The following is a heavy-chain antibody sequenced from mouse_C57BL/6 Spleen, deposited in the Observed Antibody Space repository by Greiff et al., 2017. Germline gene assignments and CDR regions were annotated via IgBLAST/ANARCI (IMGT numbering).Heavy chain of an antibody. J-gene: IGHJ4*01. CDR2: INPNNGGT. CDR3: ARSGGSSYDYAMDY. Sequence: VQLQQSGPELVKPGASVKIPCKASGYTFTDYNMDWVKQSHGKSLEWIGDINPNNGGTIYNQKFKGKATLTVDKSSSTAYMALRSLTSEDTAVDYCARSGGSSYDYAMDYWGQGTSVTVSS. D-gene: IGHD1-1*01. CDR1: GYTFTDYN. V-gene: IGHV1-18*01.